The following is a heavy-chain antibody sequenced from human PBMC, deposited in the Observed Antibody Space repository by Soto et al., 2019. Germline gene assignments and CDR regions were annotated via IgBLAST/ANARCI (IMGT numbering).Heavy chain of an antibody. D-gene: IGHD2-15*01. V-gene: IGHV1-46*01. CDR3: ARGAIVVVVAATPGDNWFDP. CDR2: INPSGGST. CDR1: GYTFTSYY. J-gene: IGHJ5*02. Sequence: QVQLVQSGAEVKKPGASVKVSCKASGYTFTSYYMHWVRQAPGQGLEWMGIINPSGGSTSYEQKFQGRVTMTRDTSTSPVYMELSSLRSEDTAVYYCARGAIVVVVAATPGDNWFDPWGQGTLVTVSS.